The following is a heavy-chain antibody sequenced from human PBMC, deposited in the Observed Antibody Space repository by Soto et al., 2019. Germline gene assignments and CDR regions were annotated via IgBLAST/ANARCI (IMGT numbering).Heavy chain of an antibody. CDR1: GFSLTTSGVG. D-gene: IGHD3-3*01. J-gene: IGHJ4*02. CDR3: SHRVLRTVFGLVTTTAIYFDF. CDR2: IYWDDEK. V-gene: IGHV2-5*02. Sequence: QITLNESGPTVVRPTETLTLTCRFSGFSLTTSGVGVGWVRQSPGKSPEWLALIYWDDEKRYSESLNSRLTITEDAFKNQVVLTLANLDPTDTATYSCSHRVLRTVFGLVTTTAIYFDFWGQGPPVAVSS.